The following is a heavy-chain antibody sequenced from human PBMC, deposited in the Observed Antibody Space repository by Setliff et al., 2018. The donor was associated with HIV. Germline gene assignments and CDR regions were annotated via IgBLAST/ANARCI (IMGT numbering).Heavy chain of an antibody. CDR2: INDSGST. J-gene: IGHJ3*02. CDR1: GGSFSGYY. CDR3: ARDLRGDSVPATAAKSFDI. V-gene: IGHV4-34*01. Sequence: SETPSLTCAVYGGSFSGYYWSWIRQPPGKGLEWIGEINDSGSTNNNPSLKSRVAMSVDTSKNQFSLKLSSVTAADTAVYYCARDLRGDSVPATAAKSFDIWGQGTLVTVSS. D-gene: IGHD2-21*02.